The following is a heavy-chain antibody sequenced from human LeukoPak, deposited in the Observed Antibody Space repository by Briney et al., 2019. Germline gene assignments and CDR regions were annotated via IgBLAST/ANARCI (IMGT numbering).Heavy chain of an antibody. CDR2: ISSSGTTI. CDR3: ARVAPLPYCSGGSCYSSDYYYGMDV. Sequence: GGSLRLSCAASGFTFSSYEMNWVRQAPGKGLEWVSYISSSGTTIYYADSVKGRFTISRDNAKNSLYLQMNSLRAEDTAVYYCARVAPLPYCSGGSCYSSDYYYGMDVWGQGTTVTVSS. J-gene: IGHJ6*02. V-gene: IGHV3-48*03. CDR1: GFTFSSYE. D-gene: IGHD2-15*01.